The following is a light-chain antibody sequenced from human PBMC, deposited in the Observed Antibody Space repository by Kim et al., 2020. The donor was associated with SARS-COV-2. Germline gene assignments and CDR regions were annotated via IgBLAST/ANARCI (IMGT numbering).Light chain of an antibody. J-gene: IGLJ2*01. V-gene: IGLV3-1*01. CDR3: QAWDSSTSV. CDR2: QDS. CDR1: KLGDKY. Sequence: SYELTQPPSVSVSPGQTVTITCSGDKLGDKYASWYQQKPGQSPVLVIYQDSKRPSGIPERFSGSNSGNTATLSISGTQAMDEADYYCQAWDSSTSVLGGGTQLTVL.